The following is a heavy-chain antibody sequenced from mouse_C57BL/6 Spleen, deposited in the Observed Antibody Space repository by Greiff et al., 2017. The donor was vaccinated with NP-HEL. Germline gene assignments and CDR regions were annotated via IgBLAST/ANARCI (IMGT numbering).Heavy chain of an antibody. D-gene: IGHD2-4*01. CDR3: ARYDYDGYYFDY. V-gene: IGHV1-69*01. CDR1: GYTFTSYW. J-gene: IGHJ2*01. Sequence: QVQLQQPGAELVMPGASVKLSCKASGYTFTSYWMHWVKQRPGQGLEWIGEIDPSDSYTNYNQKFKGKSTLTVDKSSSTAYMQLSSLTSEDSAVYYCARYDYDGYYFDYWGQGTTLTVSS. CDR2: IDPSDSYT.